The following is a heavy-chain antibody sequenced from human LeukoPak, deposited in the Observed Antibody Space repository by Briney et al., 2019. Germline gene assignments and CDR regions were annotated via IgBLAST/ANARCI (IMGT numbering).Heavy chain of an antibody. CDR1: GFTFDTYA. CDR3: ARAVIPSTSRHFDY. J-gene: IGHJ4*02. D-gene: IGHD2-2*01. V-gene: IGHV3-23*01. Sequence: GGSLRLSCAASGFTFDTYAMSWVRQAPGKGLGWVSTLSGLGDDPYYADSVKGRFTISRDNSKNTLYLHINSLRVEDTAAYYCARAVIPSTSRHFDYWGQGTQVTVSS. CDR2: LSGLGDDP.